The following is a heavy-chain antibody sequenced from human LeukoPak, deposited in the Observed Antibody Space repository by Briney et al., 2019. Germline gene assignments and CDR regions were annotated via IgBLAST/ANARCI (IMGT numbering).Heavy chain of an antibody. Sequence: SGGSLRLSCAASGFTFSNFAMSWVRQAPGKGLEWVSAISASGGIAYYADSVKGRFTISRDNAKNSLYLQMNSLRAEDTALYHCARDYYDSSGYYSNDYWGQGTLVTVSS. D-gene: IGHD3-22*01. CDR1: GFTFSNFA. V-gene: IGHV3-23*01. J-gene: IGHJ4*02. CDR3: ARDYYDSSGYYSNDY. CDR2: ISASGGIA.